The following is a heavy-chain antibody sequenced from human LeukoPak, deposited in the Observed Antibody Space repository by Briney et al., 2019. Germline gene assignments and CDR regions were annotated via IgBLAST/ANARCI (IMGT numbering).Heavy chain of an antibody. CDR3: ARRAGAYSHPYDY. CDR1: GFTFSSYS. D-gene: IGHD4/OR15-4a*01. V-gene: IGHV3-21*04. J-gene: IGHJ4*02. Sequence: TGGSLRLSCAASGFTFSSYSMNWVRQAPGKGLEWVSSISSSSSYIYYADSVKGRFTISRDDSKDTLYLQMNSLRADDTAVYYCARRAGAYSHPYDYWGQGTLVTVSS. CDR2: ISSSSSYI.